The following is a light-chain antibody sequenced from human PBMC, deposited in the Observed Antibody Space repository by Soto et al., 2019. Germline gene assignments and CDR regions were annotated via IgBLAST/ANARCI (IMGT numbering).Light chain of an antibody. CDR1: QSVSTN. J-gene: IGKJ4*01. CDR2: GAS. CDR3: QQYNNWPRT. Sequence: EVVVTQSPATLSVSPGERVTLSCRASQSVSTNLAWYQQKPGQAPRHLISGASTRATDIPARFSGSGSGTEFTLTISSLQSEDLAVYYCQQYNNWPRTFGGGTKVEIK. V-gene: IGKV3-15*01.